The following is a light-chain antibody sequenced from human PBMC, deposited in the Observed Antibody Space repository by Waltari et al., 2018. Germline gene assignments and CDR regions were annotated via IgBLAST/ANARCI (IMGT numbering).Light chain of an antibody. CDR2: YDS. CDR1: NIGSKS. CDR3: QVWDDVTDSGV. J-gene: IGLJ3*02. Sequence: YVLTQPPSVSVDPGKTARLTCGGDNIGSKSVNWYQQKPGQAPGLVMFYDSDRPSESPERSSGSNSGNTATLTISWVEAGDEADYHCQVWDDVTDSGVFGGGTKLTVL. V-gene: IGLV3-21*04.